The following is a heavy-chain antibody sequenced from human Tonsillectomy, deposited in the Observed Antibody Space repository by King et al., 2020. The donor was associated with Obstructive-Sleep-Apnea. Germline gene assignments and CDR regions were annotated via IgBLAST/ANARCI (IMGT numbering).Heavy chain of an antibody. V-gene: IGHV3-30*18. D-gene: IGHD4-17*01. J-gene: IGHJ4*02. Sequence: VQLVESGGGVVQPGRSLRLSCAASGFTFSSYGMHWVRQAPGKGLEWVAVISYDGYKEFYADSVKGRLTISRDSSRNTLYLQMNSLRPEETAVYYCAKAWTVTTLQCACDYWGQGTLVTVSS. CDR1: GFTFSSYG. CDR3: AKAWTVTTLQCACDY. CDR2: ISYDGYKE.